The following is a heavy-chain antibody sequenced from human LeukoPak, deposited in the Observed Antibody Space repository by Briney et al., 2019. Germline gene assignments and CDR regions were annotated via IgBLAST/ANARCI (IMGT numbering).Heavy chain of an antibody. CDR2: IRYDGSNK. D-gene: IGHD5-12*01. CDR1: GFTFISYG. J-gene: IGHJ6*03. CDR3: AKDTVKVTTIRRVPHYMDV. V-gene: IGHV3-30*02. Sequence: GGSLRLSCAASGFTFISYGMHWVRQAPGKGLEWVTFIRYDGSNKYYADCVKGRFIISRDNSKNTLYLQMNSLRAEDTAVYYCAKDTVKVTTIRRVPHYMDVWGKGTTVTIS.